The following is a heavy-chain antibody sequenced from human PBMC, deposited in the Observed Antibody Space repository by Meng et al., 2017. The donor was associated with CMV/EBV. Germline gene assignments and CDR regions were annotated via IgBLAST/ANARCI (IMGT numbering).Heavy chain of an antibody. Sequence: QVRLTQYDPGLVKPSQTLSPTCTLSVGSISSGDYYWSWIRQHPGKGLEWIGYIYYSGSTYYNPSLKSRVTISVDTSKNQFSLKRSSVTAADTAVYYCARTGEYPTFDYWGQGTLVTVSS. V-gene: IGHV4-30-4*08. CDR1: VGSISSGDYY. D-gene: IGHD2/OR15-2a*01. CDR3: ARTGEYPTFDY. J-gene: IGHJ4*02. CDR2: IYYSGST.